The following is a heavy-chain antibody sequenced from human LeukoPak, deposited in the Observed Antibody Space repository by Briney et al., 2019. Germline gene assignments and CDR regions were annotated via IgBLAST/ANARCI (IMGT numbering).Heavy chain of an antibody. CDR1: GFTVSSNY. V-gene: IGHV3-66*01. J-gene: IGHJ4*02. Sequence: GGSLRLSCAASGFTVSSNYMSWVRQAPGKGLEWVSVIYSGGSTYYADSVKGRFTISRDNSKNTLYLQMNSLRAEDTAVFYCARDRGGTDDFWSGYYTGYFDYWGQGTLVTVSS. CDR3: ARDRGGTDDFWSGYYTGYFDY. D-gene: IGHD3-3*01. CDR2: IYSGGST.